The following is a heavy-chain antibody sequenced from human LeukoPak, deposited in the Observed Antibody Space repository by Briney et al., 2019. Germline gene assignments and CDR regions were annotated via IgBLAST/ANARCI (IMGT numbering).Heavy chain of an antibody. D-gene: IGHD3-16*01. J-gene: IGHJ4*02. CDR2: IAYDGSIT. CDR1: GFSFNNDW. V-gene: IGHV3-30-3*01. Sequence: GGSLRLSCATSGFSFNNDWMDWVRQAPGKGLEWLVVIAYDGSITLYTDSVKGRSTISRDSSKNTLYLQMNSLRTEDTAVYYCARDFLRGSPDFFDYWGQGTLVTVSS. CDR3: ARDFLRGSPDFFDY.